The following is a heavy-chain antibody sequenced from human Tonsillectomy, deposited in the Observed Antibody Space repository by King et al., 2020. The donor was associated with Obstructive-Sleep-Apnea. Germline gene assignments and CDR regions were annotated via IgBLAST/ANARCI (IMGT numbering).Heavy chain of an antibody. CDR1: GTSISSNTYY. CDR2: IFHRGST. V-gene: IGHV4-39*01. D-gene: IGHD6-13*01. CDR3: ARLTAAGLFEY. J-gene: IGHJ4*02. Sequence: QLPESGPGLVKPSETLSLTCTVSGTSISSNTYYWGWIRQPPGKRLEWIGNIFHRGSTYYNSSLRSRVTISLDTSKNQFSLKLRSVTAADTAVYYCARLTAAGLFEYWGQGALVTVSS.